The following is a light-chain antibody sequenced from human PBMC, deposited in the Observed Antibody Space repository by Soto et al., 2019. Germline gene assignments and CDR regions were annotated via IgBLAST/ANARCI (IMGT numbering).Light chain of an antibody. CDR2: WAS. V-gene: IGKV4-1*01. Sequence: DIVMTQSPDSLAVSLGERATINCKSSQSFLYSSNNKNYLAWYQQKPGQPPKLLIYWASTRESGVPDRFSGSGSGTEFTLTISSLQAEDVAVYYCQQYYGAPYTFGQGTKLEIK. CDR1: QSFLYSSNNKNY. CDR3: QQYYGAPYT. J-gene: IGKJ2*01.